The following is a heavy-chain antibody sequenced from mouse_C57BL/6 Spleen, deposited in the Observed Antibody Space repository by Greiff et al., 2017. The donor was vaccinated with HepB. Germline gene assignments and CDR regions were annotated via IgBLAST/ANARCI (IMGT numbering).Heavy chain of an antibody. V-gene: IGHV1-26*01. Sequence: EVQLQQSGPELVKPGASVKISCKASGYTFTDYYMNWVKQSHGKSLEWIGDINPNNGGTSYNQKFKGKATLTVDKSSSTAYMELRSLTSEDSAVSYCARRDYYGSRAWFAYWGQGTLVTVSA. CDR3: ARRDYYGSRAWFAY. D-gene: IGHD1-1*01. CDR1: GYTFTDYY. J-gene: IGHJ3*01. CDR2: INPNNGGT.